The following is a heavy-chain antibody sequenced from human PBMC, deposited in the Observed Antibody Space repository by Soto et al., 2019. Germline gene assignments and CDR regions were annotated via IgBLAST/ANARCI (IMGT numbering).Heavy chain of an antibody. Sequence: SETLSLTCTVTGGSISSYYWSWIRQPPGKGREWIGYIHSSGNSNYNPSLKSRVTASADTSKNLFSLKLKSVRVADTAVYYCARGGGLTPNFDYWGQGTLVTVS. V-gene: IGHV4-59*01. CDR1: GGSISSYY. CDR2: IHSSGNS. D-gene: IGHD7-27*01. J-gene: IGHJ4*02. CDR3: ARGGGLTPNFDY.